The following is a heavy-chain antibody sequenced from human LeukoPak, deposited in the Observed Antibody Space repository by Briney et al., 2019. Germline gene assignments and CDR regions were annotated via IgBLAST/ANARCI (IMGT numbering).Heavy chain of an antibody. CDR2: MSKDGGDK. CDR1: GFTVSNFA. D-gene: IGHD3-16*02. Sequence: GGALRLSCAAAGFTVSNFAMHWGRQVPDKGLEWLAVMSKDGGDKHYADSVTGRFTISRDSSKNTLYLQMNSLRGEDKAVYYCARDDLSVSGSYPYYFDHWGQGTLVTVSS. J-gene: IGHJ4*02. CDR3: ARDDLSVSGSYPYYFDH. V-gene: IGHV3-30*04.